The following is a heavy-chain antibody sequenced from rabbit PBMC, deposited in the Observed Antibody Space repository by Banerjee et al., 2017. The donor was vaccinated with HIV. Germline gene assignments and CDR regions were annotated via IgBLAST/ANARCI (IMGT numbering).Heavy chain of an antibody. V-gene: IGHV1S45*01. CDR3: ARGGSSVYKYFTL. CDR1: GFSFSNKYV. Sequence: QEQLEESGGDLVKPEGSLTLTCTASGFSFSNKYVMCWVRQAPGKGLEWIACINTSSGNAVYANWAKGRFTISKTSSTTVTLQMTSLTAADMATHFCARGGSSVYKYFTLWGPGTLVTVS. CDR2: INTSSGNA. D-gene: IGHD8-1*01. J-gene: IGHJ4*01.